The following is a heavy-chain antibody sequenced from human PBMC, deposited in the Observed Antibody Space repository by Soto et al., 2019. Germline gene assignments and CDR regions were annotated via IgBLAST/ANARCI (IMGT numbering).Heavy chain of an antibody. CDR2: INHSGST. Sequence: SETLSLTCAVYGGSFSGCYWSWIRQPPGKGLEWIGEINHSGSTNYSPSLKSRVTISVDTSKNQFSLKLSSVTAADTAVYYCARGRRIAVAGVFDIWGQGTMVTVSS. D-gene: IGHD6-19*01. J-gene: IGHJ3*02. CDR1: GGSFSGCY. CDR3: ARGRRIAVAGVFDI. V-gene: IGHV4-34*01.